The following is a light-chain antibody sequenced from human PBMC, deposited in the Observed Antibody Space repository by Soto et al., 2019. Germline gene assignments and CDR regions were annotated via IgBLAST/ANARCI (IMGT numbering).Light chain of an antibody. CDR1: QSVSSSY. Sequence: EIVLTQSPGTLSLSPGERATLSCRASQSVSSSYLAWYQQKPGQAPRLLIYGASSRATGIPDRFSGSGSGTDFTLTISRLEPEDFEVYYCQQYGSSPFTFGPGTKVD. V-gene: IGKV3-20*01. J-gene: IGKJ3*01. CDR2: GAS. CDR3: QQYGSSPFT.